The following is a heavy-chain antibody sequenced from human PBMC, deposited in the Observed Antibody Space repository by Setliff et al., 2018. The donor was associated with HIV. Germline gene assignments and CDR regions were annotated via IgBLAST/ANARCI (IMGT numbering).Heavy chain of an antibody. D-gene: IGHD6-6*01. J-gene: IGHJ2*01. V-gene: IGHV1-46*02. CDR1: AYTFNSYY. CDR2: IGPSGSST. Sequence: ASVKVSCKTSAYTFNSYYMHWIRQAPGQGLEWMGLIGPSGSSTTYAQNFQGRVTMSVDTSQNQVSLDLESVTAADTAVYYCARKEVIGPRRLYYYLDLWGRGTLVTVSS. CDR3: ARKEVIGPRRLYYYLDL.